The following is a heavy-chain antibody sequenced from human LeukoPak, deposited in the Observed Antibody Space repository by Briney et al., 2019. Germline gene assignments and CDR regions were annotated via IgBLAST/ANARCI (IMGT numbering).Heavy chain of an antibody. D-gene: IGHD6-13*01. J-gene: IGHJ4*02. CDR3: ARGVYIAAAQYGY. CDR1: GSINDYY. V-gene: IGHV4-59*01. CDR2: IYYSGST. Sequence: SETLSLTCTGGSINDYYWSWNRQPPRQRLEWIGYIYYSGSTNYNPSFKSRVTMSVDTSKNQFSLKLSSVTAADTAVYYCARGVYIAAAQYGYWGQGTLVTVSS.